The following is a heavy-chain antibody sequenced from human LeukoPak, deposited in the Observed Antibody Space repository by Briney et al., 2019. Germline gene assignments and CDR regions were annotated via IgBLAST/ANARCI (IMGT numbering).Heavy chain of an antibody. V-gene: IGHV5-51*01. CDR3: ARGEVYFGY. CDR2: INPGDSDT. CDR1: WYPFISYW. Sequence: GESLKISCQVSWYPFISYWIGWVRQMPGRGLEWMGIINPGDSDTRYSPSFQGQVTISVDKSISTAYLQWSSLKASDTSMYYCARGEVYFGYLGQGTLVTVSS. J-gene: IGHJ4*02.